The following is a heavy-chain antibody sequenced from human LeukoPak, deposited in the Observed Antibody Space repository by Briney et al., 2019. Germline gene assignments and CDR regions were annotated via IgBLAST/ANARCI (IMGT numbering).Heavy chain of an antibody. CDR2: ISDSTTTI. CDR1: GFTFSTYS. Sequence: PGGSLRLSCAASGFTFSTYSMNWVRQAPGKGLEWVSYISDSTTTIYYADSVKGRFTISRDNSKNTLYLQMNSLRAEDAAVYYCARAPVTSCSGVLCYPFDYWGQGTLVTVSS. J-gene: IGHJ4*02. D-gene: IGHD2-15*01. V-gene: IGHV3-48*01. CDR3: ARAPVTSCSGVLCYPFDY.